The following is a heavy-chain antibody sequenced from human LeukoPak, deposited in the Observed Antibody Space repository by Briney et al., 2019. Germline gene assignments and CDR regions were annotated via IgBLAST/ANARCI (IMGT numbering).Heavy chain of an antibody. D-gene: IGHD2-15*01. V-gene: IGHV4-39*01. CDR3: AGAPPLLI. CDR1: GGSLSSSSYY. Sequence: SETLSLTCTVSGGSLSSSSYYWGWIRQPPGKGLEWIGSIYYSGSTYYNPSLKSRVTISVDTSKNQFSLKLSSVTAADTAVYYCAGAPPLLIWGQGTMVTVSS. CDR2: IYYSGST. J-gene: IGHJ3*02.